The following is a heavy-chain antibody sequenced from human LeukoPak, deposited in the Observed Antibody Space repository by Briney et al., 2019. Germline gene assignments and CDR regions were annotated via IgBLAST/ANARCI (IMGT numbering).Heavy chain of an antibody. CDR2: IYSSVST. V-gene: IGHV4-4*09. J-gene: IGHJ4*02. D-gene: IGHD2-2*01. Sequence: SETLSLTCTVSGGSMSSYYWSWIQQPPGKGLEWIGYIYSSVSTDYNPSLKSRVIISVDTSMNQFSLKLTSVTAADTAVYYCARRPREFAMPYRGHFDYWGQGTLVTVSS. CDR3: ARRPREFAMPYRGHFDY. CDR1: GGSMSSYY.